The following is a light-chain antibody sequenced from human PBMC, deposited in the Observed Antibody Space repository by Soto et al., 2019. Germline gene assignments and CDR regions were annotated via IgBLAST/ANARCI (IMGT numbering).Light chain of an antibody. CDR1: SSNIGAGYE. CDR2: GNT. V-gene: IGLV1-40*01. Sequence: HSVLTQPPSVYGVPGQRVTISCTGSSSNIGAGYEVHWFQQLPGTAPKLLIYGNTNRPSGVPDRFSGSKSDTSASLAITGLQPEDEADYYCQSYDSSLSVLYVFGTGTKVTVL. J-gene: IGLJ1*01. CDR3: QSYDSSLSVLYV.